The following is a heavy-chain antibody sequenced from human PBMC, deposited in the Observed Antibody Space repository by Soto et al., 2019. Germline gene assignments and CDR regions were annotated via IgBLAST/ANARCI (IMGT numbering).Heavy chain of an antibody. CDR3: ARVGYCSGGSCYEGAFDI. CDR2: IYYSGST. D-gene: IGHD2-15*01. J-gene: IGHJ3*02. V-gene: IGHV4-59*01. CDR1: GGSISSYY. Sequence: SETLSLTCTVSGGSISSYYWSWIRQPPGKGLEWIGYIYYSGSTNYNPSLKSRVTISVDTSKNQFSLKLSSVTAADTAVYYCARVGYCSGGSCYEGAFDIWGQGTMVTVS.